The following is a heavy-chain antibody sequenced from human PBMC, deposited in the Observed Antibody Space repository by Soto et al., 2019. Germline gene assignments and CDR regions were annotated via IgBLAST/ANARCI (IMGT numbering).Heavy chain of an antibody. V-gene: IGHV4-61*01. CDR2: IYYSGST. CDR3: ARDQYYDILTGYYAGAFDI. D-gene: IGHD3-9*01. J-gene: IGHJ3*02. CDR1: GGSVSSGSYY. Sequence: SETLSLTCTVSGGSVSSGSYYWSWIRQPPGKGLEWIGYIYYSGSTNYNPSLKSRVTISVDTSKNQFSLNLSSVTAADTAVYYCARDQYYDILTGYYAGAFDIWGQGTMVTVSS.